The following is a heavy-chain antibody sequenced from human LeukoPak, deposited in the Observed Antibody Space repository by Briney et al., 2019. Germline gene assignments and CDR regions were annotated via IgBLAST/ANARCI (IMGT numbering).Heavy chain of an antibody. V-gene: IGHV3-7*01. CDR1: GFTFSTYW. CDR2: IQEDGSKE. CDR3: AREFLGTGPSFDY. J-gene: IGHJ4*02. Sequence: GGSLRLSCAASGFTFSTYWMSWVRQAPGKGLEWVANIQEDGSKENYVDSARGRFTISRDNAKNSLSLQMDSPRAEDTAVYYCAREFLGTGPSFDYWGQGTVVTVSS. D-gene: IGHD2/OR15-2a*01.